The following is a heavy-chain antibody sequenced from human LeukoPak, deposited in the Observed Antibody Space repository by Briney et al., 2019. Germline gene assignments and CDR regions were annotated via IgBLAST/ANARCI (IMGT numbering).Heavy chain of an antibody. CDR1: GGSFSGYY. CDR3: AARYYDFWSGYYTGDY. CDR2: VNHSGST. V-gene: IGHV4-34*01. J-gene: IGHJ4*02. Sequence: SETLSLTCAVYGGSFSGYYWSWIRQPPGKGLEWIGEVNHSGSTNYNPSLKSRVTISVDTSKNQFSLKLSSVTAADTAVYYCAARYYDFWSGYYTGDYWGQGTLVTVSS. D-gene: IGHD3-3*01.